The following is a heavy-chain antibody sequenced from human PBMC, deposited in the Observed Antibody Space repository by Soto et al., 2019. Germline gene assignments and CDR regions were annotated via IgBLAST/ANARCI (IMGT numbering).Heavy chain of an antibody. Sequence: GGSLRLSCAASGFTFSNAWMNWVRQAPGKGLEWVGRIKSKTDGGTTDYAAPVKGRFTISRDDSKNTLYLQMNSLTTEDTAVYYCAKGTMIDSFDYWGQGTLVTVSS. CDR2: IKSKTDGGTT. CDR1: GFTFSNAW. V-gene: IGHV3-15*07. D-gene: IGHD3-22*01. J-gene: IGHJ4*02. CDR3: AKGTMIDSFDY.